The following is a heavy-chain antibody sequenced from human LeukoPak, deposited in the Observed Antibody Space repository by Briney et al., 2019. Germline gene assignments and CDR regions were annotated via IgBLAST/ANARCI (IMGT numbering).Heavy chain of an antibody. J-gene: IGHJ5*02. D-gene: IGHD3-9*01. CDR3: ARRGYDILTGFFDT. CDR2: IYYSGST. CDR1: GRSMSSLSYH. V-gene: IGHV4-39*01. Sequence: SETLSLTCSVSGRSMSSLSYHWGWIRQSPGKGLEWIGNIYYSGSTQYKPSLKSRVTISGDTSKSQFSLKLSSVTAADTAVYYCARRGYDILTGFFDTWSQGTPVTVSS.